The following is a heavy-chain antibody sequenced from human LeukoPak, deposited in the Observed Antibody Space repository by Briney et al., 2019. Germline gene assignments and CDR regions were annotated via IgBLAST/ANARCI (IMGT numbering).Heavy chain of an antibody. V-gene: IGHV3-74*01. CDR3: ARDPIGYSYIDY. Sequence: SGGSLRLSCTASGFTFSSYWMHRVRQAPGKGLVWVSRINLDGSSTNYADSVKGRFTISRDNAKNTLYLQMDSLRAEDTALYYCARDPIGYSYIDYWGQGTLVTVSS. CDR1: GFTFSSYW. CDR2: INLDGSST. J-gene: IGHJ4*02. D-gene: IGHD5-18*01.